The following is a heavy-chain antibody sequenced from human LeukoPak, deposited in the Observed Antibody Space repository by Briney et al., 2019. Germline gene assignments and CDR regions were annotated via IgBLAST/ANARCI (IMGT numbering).Heavy chain of an antibody. V-gene: IGHV1-18*01. CDR2: ISAYNGNT. J-gene: IGHJ4*02. Sequence: TSVKVSCKASGYTFTSYGISWVRQAPGQGLEWMGWISAYNGNTNYAQKLQGRVTMTTDTSTSTAYMELRSLRSDDTAVYYCARLVAYYDSSGYPGDYWGQGTLVTVPS. CDR3: ARLVAYYDSSGYPGDY. D-gene: IGHD3-22*01. CDR1: GYTFTSYG.